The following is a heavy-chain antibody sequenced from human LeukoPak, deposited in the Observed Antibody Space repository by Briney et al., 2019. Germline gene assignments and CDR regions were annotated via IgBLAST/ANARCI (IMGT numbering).Heavy chain of an antibody. CDR3: ARFALDSSGYYYDY. CDR2: ISYNGGT. CDR1: GGSISSVSYY. D-gene: IGHD3-22*01. V-gene: IGHV4-39*07. Sequence: PSETLSLTCTVSGGSISSVSYYWGWIRQPPGKGLEWIGSISYNGGTYYNPSLKSRVTIFVDTSKNQFSLKLSSVTAADTAVYYCARFALDSSGYYYDYWGQGTLVTVSS. J-gene: IGHJ4*02.